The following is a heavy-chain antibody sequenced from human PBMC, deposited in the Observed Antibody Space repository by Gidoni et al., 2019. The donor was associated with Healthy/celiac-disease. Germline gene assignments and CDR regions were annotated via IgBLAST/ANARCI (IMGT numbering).Heavy chain of an antibody. CDR1: GFPFMSYY. D-gene: IGHD6-13*01. Sequence: QVQLVESGGGLVQPGGSLRLSCAASGFPFMSYYMSLTRPAPGKGLEWVSYISSSGSTIYYADSVKGRFTISRDNAKNSLYLQMNSLRAEDTAVYYCARDRGWQRYSSSWYLVYYGMDVWGQGTTVTVSS. CDR3: ARDRGWQRYSSSWYLVYYGMDV. V-gene: IGHV3-11*01. CDR2: ISSSGSTI. J-gene: IGHJ6*02.